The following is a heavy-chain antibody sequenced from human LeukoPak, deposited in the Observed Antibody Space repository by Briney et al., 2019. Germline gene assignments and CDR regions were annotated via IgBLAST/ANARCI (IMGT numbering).Heavy chain of an antibody. V-gene: IGHV4-39*07. Sequence: SETLCLTCTVSGGSISSSSYYWGWIRQPPGKGLEWIGSIYYSGSTYYNPSLKSRVTTSVDTSKNQFSLKLSSVTAADTAVYYCARSFSGSYYYWGQGTLVTVSS. CDR2: IYYSGST. J-gene: IGHJ4*02. D-gene: IGHD1-26*01. CDR1: GGSISSSSYY. CDR3: ARSFSGSYYY.